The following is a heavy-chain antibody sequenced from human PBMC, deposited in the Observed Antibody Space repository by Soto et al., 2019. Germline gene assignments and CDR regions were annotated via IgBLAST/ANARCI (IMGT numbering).Heavy chain of an antibody. D-gene: IGHD2-15*01. Sequence: ESGGGLVQPGGSLRLSCAASGFTFSSYWMSWVRQAPGKGLEWVANIKQDGSEKYYVDSVKGRFTISRDNAKNSLYLQMNSLRAEDTAVYYCARDRCSGGSCYTNPSDYWGQGTLVTVSS. V-gene: IGHV3-7*01. CDR3: ARDRCSGGSCYTNPSDY. CDR2: IKQDGSEK. J-gene: IGHJ4*02. CDR1: GFTFSSYW.